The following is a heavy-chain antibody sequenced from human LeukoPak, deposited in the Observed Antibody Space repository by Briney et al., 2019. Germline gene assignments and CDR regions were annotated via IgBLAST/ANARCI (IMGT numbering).Heavy chain of an antibody. V-gene: IGHV3-30*18. CDR1: GFTFSNYA. J-gene: IGHJ5*02. CDR2: ISYDGSNK. D-gene: IGHD2-21*02. Sequence: PGGSLRLSCAASGFTFSNYAMHWVRQAPGKGLEWVTLISYDGSNKYYADSVKGRFTISRDNSKNTLYLQMNSLRVEDTAVYYCAKDMVTWFDPWGQGTLVSVSS. CDR3: AKDMVTWFDP.